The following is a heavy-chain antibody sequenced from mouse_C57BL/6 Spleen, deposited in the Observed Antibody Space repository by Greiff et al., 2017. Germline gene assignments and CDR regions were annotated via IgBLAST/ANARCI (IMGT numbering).Heavy chain of an antibody. CDR3: AGDWPYYFDY. CDR2: ISSGSSTI. V-gene: IGHV5-17*01. Sequence: EVKLVESGGGLVKPGGSLKLSCAASGFTFSDYGMHWVRQAPEKGLEWVAYISSGSSTIYYADTVKGRFTISRDNAKSTLFLQMTSLRSEDTAMYYCAGDWPYYFDYGGQGTTLTVSS. J-gene: IGHJ2*01. CDR1: GFTFSDYG. D-gene: IGHD4-1*01.